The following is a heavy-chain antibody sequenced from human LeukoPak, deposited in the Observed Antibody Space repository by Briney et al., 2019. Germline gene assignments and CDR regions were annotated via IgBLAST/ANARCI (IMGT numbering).Heavy chain of an antibody. Sequence: GGSLRLSCAASGFTVSSNYMTWVRQAPGKGLEWVSVIHSGGKTYYEDSVKGRFTISRGHTKNTVYLQMNSLRADDTAVYYCARDVGFIVGATPGAFDIWGQGTMVTVSS. CDR3: ARDVGFIVGATPGAFDI. CDR2: IHSGGKT. V-gene: IGHV3-66*01. CDR1: GFTVSSNY. J-gene: IGHJ3*02. D-gene: IGHD1-26*01.